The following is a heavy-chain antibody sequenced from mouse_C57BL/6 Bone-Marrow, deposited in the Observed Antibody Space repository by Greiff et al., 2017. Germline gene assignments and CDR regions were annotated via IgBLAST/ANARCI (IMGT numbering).Heavy chain of an antibody. CDR2: IRSKSSNYAT. D-gene: IGHD2-5*01. J-gene: IGHJ4*01. CDR3: VRGPLGQSNYEREMDY. Sequence: DVQLVESGGGLVQPKGSLKLSCAASGFTFNTYAMHWVRQAPGKGLEWVARIRSKSSNYATYYADSVKDRFTISRYDSQSMLYMKMNNRKTEDTAMYYGVRGPLGQSNYEREMDYWGQGTSVTVSS. CDR1: GFTFNTYA. V-gene: IGHV10-3*01.